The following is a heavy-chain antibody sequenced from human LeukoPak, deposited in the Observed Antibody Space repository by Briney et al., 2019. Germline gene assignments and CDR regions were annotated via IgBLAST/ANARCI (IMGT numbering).Heavy chain of an antibody. D-gene: IGHD2-2*01. Sequence: SGTLSLTCTVSGGSISSYYWSWIRQPPGKGLEWIGYIYYSGSTNYNPSLKSRVTISVDTSKNQFSLKLSSVTAADTAVYYCARQGYYAFTYAFDIWGQGTMVTVSS. J-gene: IGHJ3*02. V-gene: IGHV4-59*08. CDR1: GGSISSYY. CDR3: ARQGYYAFTYAFDI. CDR2: IYYSGST.